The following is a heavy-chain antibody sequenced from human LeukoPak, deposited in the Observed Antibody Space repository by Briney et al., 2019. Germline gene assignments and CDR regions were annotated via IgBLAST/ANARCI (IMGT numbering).Heavy chain of an antibody. CDR3: ARDWGAPGDGYNTDNDY. V-gene: IGHV3-21*01. D-gene: IGHD5-24*01. CDR1: GFTFSSYS. Sequence: GGSLRLSCAAYGFTFSSYSMNWVRQAPGKGLEWVSSISSSSSYIYYADSVKGRFTISRDNAKNSLYLQMNSLRAEDTAVYYCARDWGAPGDGYNTDNDYWGQGTLVTVSS. J-gene: IGHJ4*02. CDR2: ISSSSSYI.